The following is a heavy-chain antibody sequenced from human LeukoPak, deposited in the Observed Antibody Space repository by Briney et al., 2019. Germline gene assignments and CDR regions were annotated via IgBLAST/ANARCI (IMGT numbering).Heavy chain of an antibody. CDR2: INHSGST. CDR1: GGSFSGYY. Sequence: SETLSLTCAVYGGSFSGYYWSWIRQPPGKGLEWIGEINHSGSTNYNPSLKSRVTISVDTSKNQFSLKLSSVTAADTAVYYCASYLLTYYDFWSGYYYFDYWGQGTLVTVSS. D-gene: IGHD3-3*01. CDR3: ASYLLTYYDFWSGYYYFDY. J-gene: IGHJ4*02. V-gene: IGHV4-34*01.